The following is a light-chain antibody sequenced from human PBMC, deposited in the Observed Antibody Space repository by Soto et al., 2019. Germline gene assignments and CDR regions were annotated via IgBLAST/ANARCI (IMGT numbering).Light chain of an antibody. V-gene: IGLV1-51*02. CDR3: GTWDSSLSAGGV. Sequence: QSVLTQPPSVSAALGQKVTISCSGSSSNIGNNYVSWYQQLPGTAPKLLIYENNKRPSGIPDRFSGSKSGTSATLGITGLQTGDEADYYCGTWDSSLSAGGVFGTGTKVPVL. J-gene: IGLJ1*01. CDR2: ENN. CDR1: SSNIGNNY.